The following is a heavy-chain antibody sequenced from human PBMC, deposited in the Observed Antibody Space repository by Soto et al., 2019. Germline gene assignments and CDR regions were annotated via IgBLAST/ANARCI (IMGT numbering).Heavy chain of an antibody. CDR2: IIPIFGTA. CDR1: GGTFSSYA. J-gene: IGHJ6*02. CDR3: ARSVPPWGTVTTSYYYGMDV. V-gene: IGHV1-69*13. Sequence: WASVKVSCKASGGTFSSYAISWVRQAPGQGLEWMGGIIPIFGTANYAQKFQGRVTITADESTSTAYMELSSLRSEDTAVYYCARSVPPWGTVTTSYYYGMDVWGQGTTVTVSS. D-gene: IGHD4-17*01.